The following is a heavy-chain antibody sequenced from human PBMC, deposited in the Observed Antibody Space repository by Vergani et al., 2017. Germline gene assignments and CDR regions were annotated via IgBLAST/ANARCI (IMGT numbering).Heavy chain of an antibody. Sequence: QVQLVQSGAEVKKPGASVKVSCKASGYTFTGYYMHWVRQAPGQGLEWMGWINPNSGGTNYAQKFQGRVTITADKSTSTAYMELSSLRSEDTAVYYCARREVGYCSSTSCYENDYWGQGTLVTVSS. J-gene: IGHJ4*02. CDR3: ARREVGYCSSTSCYENDY. V-gene: IGHV1-2*02. D-gene: IGHD2-2*01. CDR1: GYTFTGYY. CDR2: INPNSGGT.